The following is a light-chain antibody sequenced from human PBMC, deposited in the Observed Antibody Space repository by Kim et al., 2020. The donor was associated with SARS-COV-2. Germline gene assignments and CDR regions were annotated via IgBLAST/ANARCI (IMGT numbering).Light chain of an antibody. CDR1: QGMATY. J-gene: IGKJ1*01. CDR3: QHYGAYPRT. CDR2: GAS. Sequence: DIQMTQSPSSLSAALGDRVTITCRASQGMATYLAWFQQKPGKAPQSLIYGASTLESGVPSRFSGSGYGTDFTLIISRLQPEDFGTYYCQHYGAYPRTFGQGTKVDIK. V-gene: IGKV1-16*01.